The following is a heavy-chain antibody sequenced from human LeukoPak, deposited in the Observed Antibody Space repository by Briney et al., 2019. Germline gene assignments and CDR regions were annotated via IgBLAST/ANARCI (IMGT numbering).Heavy chain of an antibody. J-gene: IGHJ6*02. CDR1: GGSISNNY. CDR3: ARLLTYGSGWSRDGMDV. CDR2: IYNSGST. D-gene: IGHD6-19*01. V-gene: IGHV4-59*08. Sequence: SETLSLTCTVSGGSISNNYWSWIRQPPGKGLEWIGYIYNSGSTNYNPSLKSRVTISVDTSKNQFSLKLSSVTAADTAVYYCARLLTYGSGWSRDGMDVWGQGTTVTVSS.